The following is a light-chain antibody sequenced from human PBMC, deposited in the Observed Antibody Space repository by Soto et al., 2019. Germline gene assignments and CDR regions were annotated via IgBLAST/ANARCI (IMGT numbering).Light chain of an antibody. CDR1: QDVTTN. V-gene: IGKV3-15*01. J-gene: IGKJ1*01. CDR2: GAS. Sequence: MTQLPAILSASPGGGATLSCRAAQDVTTNFAWYQLRRGQPPRLLIYGASTRAAGVPARFSGSGSGAEFTLTISSLQSEDFAVYYCQQYNNWPPRTFGQGTKVDIK. CDR3: QQYNNWPPRT.